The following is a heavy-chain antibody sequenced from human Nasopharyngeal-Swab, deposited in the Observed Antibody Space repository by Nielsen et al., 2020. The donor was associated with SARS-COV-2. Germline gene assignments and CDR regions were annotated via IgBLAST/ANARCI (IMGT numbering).Heavy chain of an antibody. CDR3: ARYSVYYDSSGYPTDAFDI. D-gene: IGHD3-22*01. V-gene: IGHV4-34*01. J-gene: IGHJ3*02. Sequence: SETLSLTCAVYGGSFNDYYWSWIRQPPGKGLEWIGEINRSGSTYYNPSLKSRVSISVDTSKNQFSLRLSSVTAADTAVYYCARYSVYYDSSGYPTDAFDIWGQGTMVTVSS. CDR2: INRSGST. CDR1: GGSFNDYY.